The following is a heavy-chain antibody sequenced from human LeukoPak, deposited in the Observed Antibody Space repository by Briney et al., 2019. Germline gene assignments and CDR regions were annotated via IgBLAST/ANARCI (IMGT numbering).Heavy chain of an antibody. CDR3: AKDHVAAAGPHYYYYYMDV. CDR1: GFTFSSYG. V-gene: IGHV3-30*02. J-gene: IGHJ6*03. CDR2: IRYDGSNK. Sequence: GGSLRLSCAASGFTFSSYGMHWVRQAPGKGLEWVAFIRYDGSNKYYADSVKGRFTISRDNSKNTLYLQMNSLRAEDTAVYYCAKDHVAAAGPHYYYYYMDVWGKGTTVTISS. D-gene: IGHD6-13*01.